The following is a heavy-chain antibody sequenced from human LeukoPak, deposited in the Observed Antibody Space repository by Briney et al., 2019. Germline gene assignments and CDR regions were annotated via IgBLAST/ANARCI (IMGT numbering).Heavy chain of an antibody. V-gene: IGHV4-39*07. D-gene: IGHD3-10*01. CDR2: LYLGETT. CDR1: GDSISSSGYY. Sequence: PSETLSLTCSVSGDSISSSGYYWGWIRQPPGKGLEWIGSLYLGETTSYNPSLKSRVTISVDTSKNQFSLKLSSVTAADTAVYYCARDAYYFPFDYWGQGTLVTVSS. CDR3: ARDAYYFPFDY. J-gene: IGHJ4*02.